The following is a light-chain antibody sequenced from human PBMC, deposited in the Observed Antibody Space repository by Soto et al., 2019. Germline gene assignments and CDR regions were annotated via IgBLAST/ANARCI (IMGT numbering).Light chain of an antibody. CDR3: QQYYSYPRT. CDR2: AAS. Sequence: IRITQSPSSVSAATGDRVTINCRASQGISSYLAWYQQKPGKAPKLLIYAASTLQSGVPSRFSGSGSGTDFTLTISCLQSEDFATYYCQQYYSYPRTFGQGTKVDIK. J-gene: IGKJ1*01. V-gene: IGKV1-8*01. CDR1: QGISSY.